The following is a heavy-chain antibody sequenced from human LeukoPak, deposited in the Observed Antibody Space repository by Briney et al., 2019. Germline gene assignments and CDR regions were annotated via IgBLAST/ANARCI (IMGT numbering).Heavy chain of an antibody. Sequence: ASVKVSCKASGYTFTGYYMHWVRQAPGQGLEWMGRINPNSGGTNYAQKFQGRVTMTRDTAISTAYMELSRLRADDTTVYYCARVGNLHDSSGNYYPVDYWGQGTLVTVSS. D-gene: IGHD3-22*01. CDR3: ARVGNLHDSSGNYYPVDY. CDR2: INPNSGGT. V-gene: IGHV1-2*06. CDR1: GYTFTGYY. J-gene: IGHJ4*02.